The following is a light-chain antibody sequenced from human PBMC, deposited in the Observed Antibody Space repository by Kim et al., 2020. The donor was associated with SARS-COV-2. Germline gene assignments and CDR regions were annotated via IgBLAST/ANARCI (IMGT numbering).Light chain of an antibody. Sequence: ALGPTVTTTCQGDSLRTYYASWYQQKPGQAHIVVIYGKNKRPSGIPDRFSGSSSGNTASLTVTGAQAVDEADYYCHSRDNSGDHVLFGGGTKLIVL. CDR1: SLRTYY. CDR3: HSRDNSGDHVL. CDR2: GKN. J-gene: IGLJ2*01. V-gene: IGLV3-19*01.